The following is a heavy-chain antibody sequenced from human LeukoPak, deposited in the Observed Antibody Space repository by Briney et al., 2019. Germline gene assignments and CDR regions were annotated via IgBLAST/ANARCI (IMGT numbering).Heavy chain of an antibody. V-gene: IGHV4-30-4*01. CDR3: ARDLGYSSSWYKGYYYYGMDV. J-gene: IGHJ6*02. CDR2: IYYSGST. D-gene: IGHD6-13*01. Sequence: SETLSLTCTVSGGSISSGDYYWSWIRQPPGKGLEWIGYIYYSGSTHYNPSLKSRVTISVDTSKNQFPLKLSSVTAADTAVYYCARDLGYSSSWYKGYYYYGMDVWGQGTTVTVSS. CDR1: GGSISSGDYY.